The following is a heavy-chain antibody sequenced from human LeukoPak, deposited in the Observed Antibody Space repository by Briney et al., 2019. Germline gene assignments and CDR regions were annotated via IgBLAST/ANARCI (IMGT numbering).Heavy chain of an antibody. D-gene: IGHD4-17*01. V-gene: IGHV3-53*01. Sequence: GGSLRLSCAASGFTFRSYGMHWVRQAPGKGLEWVSFIYSGGNTHYSDSVKGRFTISRDNSKNTLYLQMNSLRADDTAVYYCARRAGEYSHPYDYWGQGTLVTVSS. CDR3: ARRAGEYSHPYDY. CDR2: IYSGGNT. J-gene: IGHJ4*02. CDR1: GFTFRSYG.